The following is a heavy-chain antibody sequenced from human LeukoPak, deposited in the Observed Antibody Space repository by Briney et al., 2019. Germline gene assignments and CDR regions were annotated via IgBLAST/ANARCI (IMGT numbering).Heavy chain of an antibody. CDR1: GFTFSSYA. CDR2: ISGSGGST. V-gene: IGHV3-23*01. Sequence: PGGSLRLSCAASGFTFSSYAMSWVRQAPGKGLEWVSAISGSGGSTYYADSVKGRFTISRDNSKNTLYLQMKSLRAEDTAVYYCAKDQRAAGTAQPYYFDHWGQGTLVTVSS. D-gene: IGHD6-13*01. CDR3: AKDQRAAGTAQPYYFDH. J-gene: IGHJ4*02.